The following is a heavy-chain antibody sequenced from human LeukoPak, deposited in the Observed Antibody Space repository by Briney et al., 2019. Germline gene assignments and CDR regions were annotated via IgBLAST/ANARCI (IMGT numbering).Heavy chain of an antibody. J-gene: IGHJ4*02. Sequence: QTLSLTCVISVESASNNSAACNCIRQSPSRGLEWLGRTYYRSKWHNDYAVSMKSRITINPDTSKNHFSLQLNSVTPEDTAVYYCVREADYFDYWGQGTLVTVSS. CDR2: TYYRSKWHN. CDR3: VREADYFDY. V-gene: IGHV6-1*01. CDR1: VESASNNSAA.